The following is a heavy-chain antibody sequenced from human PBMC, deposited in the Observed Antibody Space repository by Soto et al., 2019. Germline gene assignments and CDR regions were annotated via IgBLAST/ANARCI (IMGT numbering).Heavy chain of an antibody. V-gene: IGHV4-4*02. CDR2: IYHTVGT. J-gene: IGHJ4*02. CDR3: TINGYYCIDY. Sequence: QVQLQESGPGLVEPSGALSLTCTVSGDSISSDKWWSWVRQAPGEGLEWIGEIYHTVGTNYNPSLKSRVTMSVDKSRNQFSLRLTSVTAADTAVYYCTINGYYCIDYWGQGTLVTVSS. CDR1: GDSISSDKW. D-gene: IGHD3-3*01.